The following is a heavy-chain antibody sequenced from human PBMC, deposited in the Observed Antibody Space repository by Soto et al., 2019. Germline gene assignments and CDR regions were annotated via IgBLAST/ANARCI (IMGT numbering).Heavy chain of an antibody. Sequence: SETLSLTCTVSGGSISSVGYYWSWIRQHPGKGLEWIGYIYYSGSTYYNPSLKSRVTISVDTSKNQFSLKLSSVTAADTAVYYCARAKGYCSGGSCYTNWFDPWGQGTLVTVSS. J-gene: IGHJ5*02. V-gene: IGHV4-31*03. CDR1: GGSISSVGYY. CDR2: IYYSGST. CDR3: ARAKGYCSGGSCYTNWFDP. D-gene: IGHD2-15*01.